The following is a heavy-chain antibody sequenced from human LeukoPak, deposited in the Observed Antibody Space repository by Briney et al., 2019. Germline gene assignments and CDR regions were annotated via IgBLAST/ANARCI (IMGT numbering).Heavy chain of an antibody. Sequence: GGSLRLSCAASGFSFSDHYMDWVRQAPGKGLEWVGRTRNKANSYTTEYAASVKGRFTISRDDSKNSLYLQMNSLKTEDTAVYYCAGGYDSSGYYLDDYYYYGMDVWGQGTTVTVSS. V-gene: IGHV3-72*01. CDR2: TRNKANSYTT. CDR1: GFSFSDHY. D-gene: IGHD3-22*01. J-gene: IGHJ6*02. CDR3: AGGYDSSGYYLDDYYYYGMDV.